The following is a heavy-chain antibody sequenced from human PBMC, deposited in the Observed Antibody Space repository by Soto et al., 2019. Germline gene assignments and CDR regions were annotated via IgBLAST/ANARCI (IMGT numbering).Heavy chain of an antibody. CDR1: GGTFSSYA. CDR2: IILIFGTA. J-gene: IGHJ4*02. CDR3: ASPVGTTGYSSGGYGGSYFDY. Sequence: QVQLVQSGAEVKKPGSSVKVSCKASGGTFSSYAISWVRQAPGQGLEWMGGIILIFGTANYAQKFQGRVTITADESTSTAYMELSSLRSEDTAVYYCASPVGTTGYSSGGYGGSYFDYWGQGTLVTVSS. D-gene: IGHD6-19*01. V-gene: IGHV1-69*01.